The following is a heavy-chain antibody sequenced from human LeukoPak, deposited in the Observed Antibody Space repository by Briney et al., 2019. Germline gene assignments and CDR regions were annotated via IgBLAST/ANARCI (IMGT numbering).Heavy chain of an antibody. CDR3: ARGYLSSGWHRLGY. V-gene: IGHV3-30-3*01. CDR1: GFTFSSYA. J-gene: IGHJ4*02. Sequence: PGRSLRLSCAASGFTFSSYAMHWVRQAPGKGLEWVAVISYDGSNKYYADSVKGRFTVSRDNSKNTLYLQMNSLRVEDTAVYYCARGYLSSGWHRLGYWGQGTLVTVSS. D-gene: IGHD6-19*01. CDR2: ISYDGSNK.